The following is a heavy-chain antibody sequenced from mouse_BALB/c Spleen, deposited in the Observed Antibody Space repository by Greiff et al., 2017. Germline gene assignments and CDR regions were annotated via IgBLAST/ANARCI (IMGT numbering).Heavy chain of an antibody. Sequence: EVQRVESGGGLVKPGGSLKLSCAASGFTFSSYAMSWVRQTPEKRLEWVASISSGGSTYYPDSVKGRFTISRDNARNILYLQMSSLRSEDTAMYYCAREDDYDGGYYFDYWGQGTTLTVSS. J-gene: IGHJ2*01. D-gene: IGHD2-4*01. CDR1: GFTFSSYA. CDR2: ISSGGST. CDR3: AREDDYDGGYYFDY. V-gene: IGHV5-6-5*01.